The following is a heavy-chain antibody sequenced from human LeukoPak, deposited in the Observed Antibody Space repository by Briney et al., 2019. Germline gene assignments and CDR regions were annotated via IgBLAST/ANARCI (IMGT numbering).Heavy chain of an antibody. CDR1: GGTFSSYA. J-gene: IGHJ4*02. CDR2: IIPIFGTA. D-gene: IGHD2-21*02. CDR3: ARGRYVVVTATPVNPFDY. V-gene: IGHV1-69*13. Sequence: SVKVSCKASGGTFSSYAISWVRQAPGQGLEWMGGIIPIFGTANYAQKFQGRVTIAADESTSTAYMELSSLRSEDTAVYYCARGRYVVVTATPVNPFDYWGQGTLVTVSS.